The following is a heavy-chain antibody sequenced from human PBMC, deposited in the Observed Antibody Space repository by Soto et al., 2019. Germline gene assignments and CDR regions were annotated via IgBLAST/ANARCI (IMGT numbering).Heavy chain of an antibody. V-gene: IGHV4-4*07. CDR1: GGSISNYY. D-gene: IGHD6-6*01. CDR3: ARRDSYSSGRAFDS. J-gene: IGHJ4*02. Sequence: SETLSLTCTVSGGSISNYYWSWLRQPAGKRLEWIGRFYTSGGTNYNPSFKSRVTMSVDTSKNQFSLKLSSVTAADTAIYYCARRDSYSSGRAFDSWGQGALVTVSS. CDR2: FYTSGGT.